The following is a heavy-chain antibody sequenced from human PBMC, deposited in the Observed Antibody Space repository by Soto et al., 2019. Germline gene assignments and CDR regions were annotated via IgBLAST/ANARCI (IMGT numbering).Heavy chain of an antibody. J-gene: IGHJ6*03. Sequence: GGSLRLSCAASGFTVSSNYMSWVRQAPGKGLDWVSVIYSGGSTYYADSVKGRFTISRDNSKNTLYLQMNSLGAEDTAVYYCASSYYDILTGAKRRYYYMEVWGKGTTVTVSS. D-gene: IGHD3-9*01. CDR1: GFTVSSNY. V-gene: IGHV3-66*01. CDR2: IYSGGST. CDR3: ASSYYDILTGAKRRYYYMEV.